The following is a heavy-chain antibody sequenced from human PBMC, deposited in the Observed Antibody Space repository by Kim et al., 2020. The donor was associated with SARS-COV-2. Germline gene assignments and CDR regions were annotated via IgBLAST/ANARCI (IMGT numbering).Heavy chain of an antibody. D-gene: IGHD3-10*01. CDR1: GFTFSGSA. J-gene: IGHJ4*02. CDR2: IRSNANSYAT. CDR3: TPGRAGDN. Sequence: GGSLRLSCAASGFTFSGSAMHWVRQASGKGLEWVARIRSNANSYATAYAASVTGRFTISRDDSKNTAYLQMNSLKTEATAVYYCTPGRAGDNWGEGTLVTVSS. V-gene: IGHV3-73*01.